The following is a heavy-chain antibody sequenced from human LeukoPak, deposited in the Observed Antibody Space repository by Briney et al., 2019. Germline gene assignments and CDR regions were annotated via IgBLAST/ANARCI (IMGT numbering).Heavy chain of an antibody. CDR1: GYTFTGYY. J-gene: IGHJ6*02. Sequence: ASVKVSCKASGYTFTGYYMHWVRQAPGQGLEWMGWINPNSGGTNYAQKFQGRVTMTRDTSISTAYMELSRLRSDDTAVYYCARDLLWFGELFNYYYYGVDVWGQGTTVTVSS. V-gene: IGHV1-2*02. CDR2: INPNSGGT. D-gene: IGHD3-10*01. CDR3: ARDLLWFGELFNYYYYGVDV.